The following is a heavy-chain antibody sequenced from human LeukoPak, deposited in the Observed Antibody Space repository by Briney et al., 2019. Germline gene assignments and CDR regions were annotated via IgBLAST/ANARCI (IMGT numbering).Heavy chain of an antibody. CDR1: GYTFTSYA. CDR3: ARGMEQWLVQEYGMDV. CDR2: INAGNGNT. Sequence: GASVKVSCKASGYTFTSYAMHWVRQAPGQRLEWMGWINAGNGNTKYSQKFQGRVTITRDTSASTAYMELSSLRSEDTAVYYCARGMEQWLVQEYGMDVWGQGTTVTVSS. D-gene: IGHD6-19*01. J-gene: IGHJ6*02. V-gene: IGHV1-3*01.